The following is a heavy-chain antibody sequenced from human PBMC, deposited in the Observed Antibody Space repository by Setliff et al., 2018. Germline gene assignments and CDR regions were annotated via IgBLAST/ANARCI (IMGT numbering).Heavy chain of an antibody. D-gene: IGHD2-8*01. CDR3: ARHGLHCTNGICPPPFDP. CDR2: FYTSGIT. Sequence: SETLSLTCTVSGGSISSGSYYWTWIRQPAGKGLEWIGHFYTSGITSYNPSLKSRVTISVDTSKNQFSLKLSSVTAADTAVYYCARHGLHCTNGICPPPFDPWGQGTLVTSPQ. CDR1: GGSISSGSYY. V-gene: IGHV4-61*09. J-gene: IGHJ5*02.